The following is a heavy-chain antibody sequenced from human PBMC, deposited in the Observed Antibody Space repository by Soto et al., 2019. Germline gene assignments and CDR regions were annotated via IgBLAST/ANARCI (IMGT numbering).Heavy chain of an antibody. D-gene: IGHD6-13*01. V-gene: IGHV3-30*03. CDR2: ISYDGSDK. CDR3: GAGKYFSDS. Sequence: QVQLVESGGGVVQPGRSLRLYCAASGFTFSSYGMHWVRQAPGKGLAWVALISYDGSDKYYADSVKGRFTISRDNSKNTLYLQMNSLRVEDTAVYYCGAGKYFSDSWGQGTLVTVSS. CDR1: GFTFSSYG. J-gene: IGHJ4*02.